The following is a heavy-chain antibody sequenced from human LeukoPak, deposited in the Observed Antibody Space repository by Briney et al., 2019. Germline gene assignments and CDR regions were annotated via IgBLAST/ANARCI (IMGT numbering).Heavy chain of an antibody. D-gene: IGHD4-17*01. V-gene: IGHV4-39*07. CDR1: GGSISSSSYY. CDR3: ARGTTKVDY. CDR2: IYHSGST. Sequence: SETLSLTCTVSGGSISSSSYYWGWIRQPPGKGLEWIGYIYHSGSTYYNPSLKSRVTISVDRSKNQFSLKLSSVTAADTAVYYCARGTTKVDYWGQGTLVTVSS. J-gene: IGHJ4*02.